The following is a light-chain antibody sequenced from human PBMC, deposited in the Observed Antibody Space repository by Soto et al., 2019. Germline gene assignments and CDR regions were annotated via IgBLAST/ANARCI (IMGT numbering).Light chain of an antibody. CDR3: QAYDVSVT. V-gene: IGKV3-20*01. J-gene: IGKJ4*01. Sequence: EIVLTQSPGTLSLSPGEGATLSCRASQLVPNDYLAWYQHIPGQPPMLLIYSTSSRAPGIPDRFSALRSEIDFTLTISILEPEYFAVYYCQAYDVSVTFGGVTRVEIK. CDR1: QLVPNDY. CDR2: STS.